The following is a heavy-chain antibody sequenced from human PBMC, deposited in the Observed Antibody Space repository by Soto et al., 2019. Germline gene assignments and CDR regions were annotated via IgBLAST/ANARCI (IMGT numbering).Heavy chain of an antibody. D-gene: IGHD6-13*01. Sequence: GGSLRLSCAASGFTVSSNYMSWVRQAPGKGLEWVSYISSSGSTIYYADSVKGRFTISRDNAKNSLYLQMNSLRAEDTAVYYCARAYSSSWYYFDYWGQGTLVTVSS. CDR1: GFTVSSNY. CDR2: ISSSGSTI. J-gene: IGHJ4*02. V-gene: IGHV3-11*04. CDR3: ARAYSSSWYYFDY.